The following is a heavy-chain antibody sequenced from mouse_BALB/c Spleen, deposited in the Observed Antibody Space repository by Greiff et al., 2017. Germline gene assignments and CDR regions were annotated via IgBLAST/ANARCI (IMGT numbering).Heavy chain of an antibody. Sequence: EVMLVESGPGLVKPSQSLSLTCTVTGYSITSDYAWNWIRQFPGNELEWMGYISYSGSTSYNPSLKSRISITRDTSKNQFFLQLNSVTTEDTATYYCARNYGNRFAYWGQGTLVTVSA. CDR1: GYSITSDYA. V-gene: IGHV3-2*02. CDR3: ARNYGNRFAY. J-gene: IGHJ3*01. D-gene: IGHD2-1*01. CDR2: ISYSGST.